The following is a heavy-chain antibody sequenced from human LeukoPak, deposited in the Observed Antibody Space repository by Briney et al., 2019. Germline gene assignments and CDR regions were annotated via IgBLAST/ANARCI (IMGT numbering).Heavy chain of an antibody. CDR3: ARGVPGIAAAGPYYMDV. D-gene: IGHD6-13*01. V-gene: IGHV1-69*06. CDR2: IIPIFGTA. CDR1: GYTFTGYW. Sequence: SVKVSCKAFGYTFTGYWMHWVRQAPGQGLEWMGGIIPIFGTANYAQKFQGRVTITADKSTSTAYMELSSLRSEDTAVYYCARGVPGIAAAGPYYMDVWGKGTTVTVSS. J-gene: IGHJ6*03.